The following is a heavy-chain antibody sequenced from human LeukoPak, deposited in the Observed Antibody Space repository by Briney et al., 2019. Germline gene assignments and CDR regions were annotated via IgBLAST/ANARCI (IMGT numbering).Heavy chain of an antibody. CDR2: IYYSGST. CDR1: GGSISSYY. CDR3: ARDKKGFDI. Sequence: KASETLSLTCTVSGGSISSYYWSWIRQPPGKGLEWIGYIYYSGSTNYNPSLKSRVTISVDTSKNQFSLKLSSVTAADTAVYYCARDKKGFDIWGQGTMVTVSS. V-gene: IGHV4-59*01. J-gene: IGHJ3*02.